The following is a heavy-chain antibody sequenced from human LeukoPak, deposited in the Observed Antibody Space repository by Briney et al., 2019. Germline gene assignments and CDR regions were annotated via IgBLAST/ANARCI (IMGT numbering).Heavy chain of an antibody. Sequence: ASVKVSCKASGGTFSSYAISWVRQAPGQGLEWMGGIIPIFGTANYAQKFQGRVTITTDESTSTAYMELSSLRSEDTAVYYCARDDGYNLVEGCWGQGTLVTVSS. CDR2: IIPIFGTA. J-gene: IGHJ4*02. V-gene: IGHV1-69*05. D-gene: IGHD5-24*01. CDR1: GGTFSSYA. CDR3: ARDDGYNLVEGC.